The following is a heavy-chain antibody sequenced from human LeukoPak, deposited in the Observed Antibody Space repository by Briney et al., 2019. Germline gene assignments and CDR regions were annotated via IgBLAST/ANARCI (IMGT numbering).Heavy chain of an antibody. CDR3: ARGPTPPAFEI. CDR2: INHSGST. CDR1: GGSFSGYY. J-gene: IGHJ3*02. Sequence: SETLSLTCAVYGGSFSGYYWSWIRQPPGKGLEWIGEINHSGSTNYNPSLKSRVTISVDTSKNQFSLKLSSVTAADTAVYYCARGPTPPAFEICGQGTMVTVSS. V-gene: IGHV4-34*01.